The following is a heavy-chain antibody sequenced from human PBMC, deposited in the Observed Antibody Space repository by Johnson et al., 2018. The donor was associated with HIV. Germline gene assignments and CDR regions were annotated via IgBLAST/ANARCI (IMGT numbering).Heavy chain of an antibody. CDR3: AKSYSSSWYTDAFDI. J-gene: IGHJ3*02. Sequence: QVQLVESGGGVVQPGESLRLSCAASGFNFSHYGFHWVRQAPGKGLEWATFIHFDGNNRYYADSVKGRFSVSRDNSKNTLYLQMSSLTTDDTAVYFCAKSYSSSWYTDAFDIWGQGTMVTVSS. CDR2: IHFDGNNR. D-gene: IGHD6-13*01. V-gene: IGHV3-30*02. CDR1: GFNFSHYG.